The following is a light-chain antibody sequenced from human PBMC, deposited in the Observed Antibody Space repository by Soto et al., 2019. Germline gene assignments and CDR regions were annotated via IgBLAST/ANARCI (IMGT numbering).Light chain of an antibody. CDR1: SSDVGSYNR. CDR3: NSYTSSGTYV. V-gene: IGLV2-18*02. J-gene: IGLJ1*01. Sequence: QSVLTQPPSVSGSPGRSVTISCTGTSSDVGSYNRVSWYQQPPGTAPKLMIYEVSNRPSGVPDRFSGSKSGNTASLTISGLQAEDEADYYCNSYTSSGTYVFGTGTKVTVL. CDR2: EVS.